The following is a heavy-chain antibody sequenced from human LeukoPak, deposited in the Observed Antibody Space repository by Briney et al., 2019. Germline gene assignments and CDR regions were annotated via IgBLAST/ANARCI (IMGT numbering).Heavy chain of an antibody. J-gene: IGHJ6*03. CDR2: INHSGST. CDR3: ARLTTKFYYYYMDV. D-gene: IGHD3-9*01. CDR1: GGSFSGYH. V-gene: IGHV4-34*01. Sequence: PSETLSLTCAVYGGSFSGYHWSWIRQPPGKGLEWIGEINHSGSTNYNPSLKSRVTISVDTSKNQFSLKLSSVTAADTAVYYCARLTTKFYYYYMDVWGKGTTVTVSS.